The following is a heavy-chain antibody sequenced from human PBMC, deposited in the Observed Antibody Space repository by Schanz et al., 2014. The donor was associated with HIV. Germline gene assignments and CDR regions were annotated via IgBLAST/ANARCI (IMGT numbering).Heavy chain of an antibody. D-gene: IGHD6-13*01. V-gene: IGHV3-11*01. CDR2: ISDTGTTT. CDR3: AREKDLGYSSTLGF. Sequence: QVQLVESGGGLVKPGGSLRLSCAASGFTFNDYYMTWIRQAPGKGLEWVSYISDTGTTTYYAGSVNGRFTISRDNAKIAMFLQMNSLRGEDTAVYYCAREKDLGYSSTLGFWGQGTLVTVSS. J-gene: IGHJ4*02. CDR1: GFTFNDYY.